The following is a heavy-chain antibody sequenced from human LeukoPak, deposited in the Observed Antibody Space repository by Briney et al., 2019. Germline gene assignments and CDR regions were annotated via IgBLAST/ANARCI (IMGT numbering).Heavy chain of an antibody. CDR3: ARDPYYDIFTGYWVDY. CDR2: ISAYNGNT. D-gene: IGHD3-9*01. CDR1: GYTFTSYG. V-gene: IGHV1-18*01. J-gene: IGHJ4*02. Sequence: ASVKVSCKASGYTFTSYGISWVRQAPGQGLEWMGWISAYNGNTNYAQKLQGRVTMTTDTSTSTAYMELRSLRSDDTAVYYCARDPYYDIFTGYWVDYWGQGTLVTVSS.